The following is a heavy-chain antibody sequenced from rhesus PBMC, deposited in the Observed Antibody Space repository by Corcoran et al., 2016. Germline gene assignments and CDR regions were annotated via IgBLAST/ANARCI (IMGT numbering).Heavy chain of an antibody. D-gene: IGHD2-33*01. CDR3: ARSGQLYDY. J-gene: IGHJ4*01. Sequence: QVQLQELGPGLVKPSQTLSLTCAISGDSVSSNRATWHWIRQSPSRGLEWLGRTYDRSKWYNDYAQAGQNRISINPDTSKNQCSLQLNSVTPEDMAVYYCARSGQLYDYWGQGVLVTVSS. CDR2: TYDRSKWYN. V-gene: IGHV6-1*01. CDR1: GDSVSSNRAT.